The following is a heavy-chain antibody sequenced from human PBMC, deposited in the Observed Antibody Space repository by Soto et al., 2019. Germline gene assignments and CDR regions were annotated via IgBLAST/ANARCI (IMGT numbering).Heavy chain of an antibody. CDR1: GFTFSSYA. CDR2: ISYDGSNK. D-gene: IGHD6-13*01. J-gene: IGHJ4*02. Sequence: GGSLRLSCAASGFTFSSYAMHWVRQAPGKGLEWVAVISYDGSNKYYADSVKGRFTISRDNSKNTLYLQMNSLRAEDTAVYYCERDVAAGKLPHWGQGTLVTVSS. V-gene: IGHV3-30-3*01. CDR3: ERDVAAGKLPH.